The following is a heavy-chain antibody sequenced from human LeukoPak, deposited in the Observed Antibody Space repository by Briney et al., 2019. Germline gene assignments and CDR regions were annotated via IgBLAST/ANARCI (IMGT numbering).Heavy chain of an antibody. V-gene: IGHV1-18*01. CDR2: ISAYNGNT. Sequence: ASVKVSCKASGYTLTSYGISWVRQAPGQGLEWMGWISAYNGNTNYAQKLQGRVTMTTDTSTSTAYMELRSLRSDDTAVYYCARDGPYDSSGYSFDYWGQGTLVTVSS. J-gene: IGHJ4*02. CDR3: ARDGPYDSSGYSFDY. D-gene: IGHD3-22*01. CDR1: GYTLTSYG.